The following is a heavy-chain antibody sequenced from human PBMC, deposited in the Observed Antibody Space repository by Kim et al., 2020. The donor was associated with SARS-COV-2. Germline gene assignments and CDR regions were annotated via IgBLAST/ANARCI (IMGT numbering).Heavy chain of an antibody. J-gene: IGHJ2*01. Sequence: GGSLRLSCAASGFTFSKYGMHWVRQAPGKGLEWVAVISYDGSIKYYTESVKGRFTISRDNSEDTLHLQMDSLRPEDTAVYYCAKVGGWGASIYWCFDLWG. D-gene: IGHD3-10*01. V-gene: IGHV3-30*18. CDR3: AKVGGWGASIYWCFDL. CDR1: GFTFSKYG. CDR2: ISYDGSIK.